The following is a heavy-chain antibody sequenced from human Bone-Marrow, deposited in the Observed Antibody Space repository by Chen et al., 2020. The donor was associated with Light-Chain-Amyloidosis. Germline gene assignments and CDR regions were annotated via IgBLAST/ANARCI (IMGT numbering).Heavy chain of an antibody. V-gene: IGHV5-51*01. CDR2: IYPDDSDA. CDR3: ARRRDGYNFDY. J-gene: IGHJ4*02. CDR1: GYTFPIYW. D-gene: IGHD5-12*01. Sequence: EVQLEQSGPEVKKPGESLKISCKVSGYTFPIYWIGWVSQMPGKGLEWMGVIYPDDSDARYSPSFEGQVTISADKSITTAYLQWRSLKASDTAMYYCARRRDGYNFDYWGQGTLVTVSS.